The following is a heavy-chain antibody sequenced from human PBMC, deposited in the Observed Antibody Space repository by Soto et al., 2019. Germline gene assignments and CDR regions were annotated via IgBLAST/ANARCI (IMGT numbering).Heavy chain of an antibody. CDR1: GFSFSISP. D-gene: IGHD7-27*01. V-gene: IGHV3-30-3*01. CDR2: ISYDGTNK. CDR3: ARDPKTSGGQHWAFSYFDS. J-gene: IGHJ4*02. Sequence: GGSLRLSCAASGFSFSISPMHWVRQAPGKGPEWVALISYDGTNKFYADSVKGRFTISRDNSKSTLYLQVDSLRPEDAAVYYCARDPKTSGGQHWAFSYFDSWGQGTLVTVSS.